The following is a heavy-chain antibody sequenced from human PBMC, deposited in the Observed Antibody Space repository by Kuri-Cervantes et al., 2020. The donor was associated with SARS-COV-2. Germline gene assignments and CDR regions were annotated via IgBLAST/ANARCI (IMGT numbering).Heavy chain of an antibody. D-gene: IGHD6-6*01. V-gene: IGHV4-4*02. CDR1: GGTISSSNW. J-gene: IGHJ4*02. CDR3: ARSMEYSSSSAHFDY. CDR2: IYHSGST. Sequence: WETLTLTCAVSGGTISSSNWLSWLRLPPGKGLGWIGEIYHSGSTNYNPSLKSRVTISVDKSKNQFYLKRSSVTAADTAVYYCARSMEYSSSSAHFDYWGQGTLVTVSS.